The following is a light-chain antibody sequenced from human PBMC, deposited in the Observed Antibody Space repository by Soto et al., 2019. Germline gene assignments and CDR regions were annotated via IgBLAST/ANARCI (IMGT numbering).Light chain of an antibody. CDR3: QQYNTYPWT. J-gene: IGKJ1*01. V-gene: IGKV1-5*03. CDR2: KAS. Sequence: DIQMTQSPSTLSASVGDRVTITCRASQSINTWLAWYRQKPGKAPNLLVYKASSLESGVPSRFSGCGSATESTLTISSLQPDDFATYYCQQYNTYPWTFGQGTKVEIK. CDR1: QSINTW.